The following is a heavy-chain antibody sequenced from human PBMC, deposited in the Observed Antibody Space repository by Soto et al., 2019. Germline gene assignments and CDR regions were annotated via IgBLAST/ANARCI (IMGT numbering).Heavy chain of an antibody. D-gene: IGHD1-26*01. CDR1: TFTFTGYA. V-gene: IGHV3-23*01. Sequence: RRLSCAASTFTFTGYAMSWVRQAPGKGLEWVSGISSSSDNTYYVDSVKGRFTISRDNSKNTLYVQMNSVRAEDTAVYYCAKDLTYGATPGGALDIWGQGTKVTVSS. CDR2: ISSSSDNT. CDR3: AKDLTYGATPGGALDI. J-gene: IGHJ3*02.